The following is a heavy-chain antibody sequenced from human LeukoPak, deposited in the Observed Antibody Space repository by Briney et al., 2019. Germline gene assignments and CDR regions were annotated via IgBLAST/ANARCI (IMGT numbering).Heavy chain of an antibody. CDR1: DYTFTSYA. CDR2: IIPILGIA. D-gene: IGHD3-10*01. Sequence: SVKVSCKASDYTFTSYAISWVRQAPGQGLEWMGRIIPILGIANYAQKFQGRVTITADKSTSTAYMELSSLRSEDTAVYYCARSQGSGSPWGQGTLVTVSS. CDR3: ARSQGSGSP. V-gene: IGHV1-69*04. J-gene: IGHJ4*02.